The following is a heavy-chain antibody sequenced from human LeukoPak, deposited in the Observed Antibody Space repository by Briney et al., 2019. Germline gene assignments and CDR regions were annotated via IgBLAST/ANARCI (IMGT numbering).Heavy chain of an antibody. D-gene: IGHD6-19*01. V-gene: IGHV3-23*01. CDR1: GFTFSSYW. Sequence: GGSLRLSCAASGFTFSSYWMHWVRQAPGKGLEWVSAISGSGGSTYYADSVKGRFTISRDNSKNTLYLQMNSLRAEDTAVYYCAKSDIAVAGSRYFDYWGQGTLVTVSS. J-gene: IGHJ4*02. CDR3: AKSDIAVAGSRYFDY. CDR2: ISGSGGST.